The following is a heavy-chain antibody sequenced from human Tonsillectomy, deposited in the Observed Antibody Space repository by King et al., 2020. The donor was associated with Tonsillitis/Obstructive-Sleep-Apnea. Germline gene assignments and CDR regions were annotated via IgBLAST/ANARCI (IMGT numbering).Heavy chain of an antibody. D-gene: IGHD3-10*01. V-gene: IGHV1-8*01. CDR2: MNPNSGNT. J-gene: IGHJ5*02. CDR1: GYTFTSYD. Sequence: QLVQSGAEVKKPGASAKVSCKASGYTFTSYDINWVRQATGQGLEWMGWMNPNSGNTGYAQKFQGRVTMTRNTSTSTAYMELSSLRSEDTAVYYCARGRYYYGSGSYSWFDPWGQGTLVTVSS. CDR3: ARGRYYYGSGSYSWFDP.